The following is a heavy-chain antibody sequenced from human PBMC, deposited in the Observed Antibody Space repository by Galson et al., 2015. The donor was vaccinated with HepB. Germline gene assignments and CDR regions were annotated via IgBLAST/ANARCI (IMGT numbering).Heavy chain of an antibody. Sequence: SLRLSCAASGFTFNSHWMTWVRQAPGRGLEWVANIKQDGSERYYVDSVKGRFIISRDNTKNSMFLEMNSVRAEDTAVYYWARGYCSGGSCYRSGFDIWGQGTKVTVST. CDR3: ARGYCSGGSCYRSGFDI. J-gene: IGHJ3*02. V-gene: IGHV3-7*03. CDR1: GFTFNSHW. CDR2: IKQDGSER. D-gene: IGHD2-15*01.